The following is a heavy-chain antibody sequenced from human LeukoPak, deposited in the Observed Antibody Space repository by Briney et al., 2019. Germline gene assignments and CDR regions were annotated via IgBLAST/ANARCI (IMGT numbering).Heavy chain of an antibody. V-gene: IGHV3-15*01. Sequence: GGSLRLSCAASGFTFSSYAMSWVRQAPGKGLEWVGRIKSKKDGEITDYAAPVKGRFTISRDDSKNTLYLQMNSLKTEDTAVYYCTTGYRVYRYFDLWGRGTLVTVSS. CDR2: IKSKKDGEIT. J-gene: IGHJ2*01. CDR1: GFTFSSYA. D-gene: IGHD2-8*01. CDR3: TTGYRVYRYFDL.